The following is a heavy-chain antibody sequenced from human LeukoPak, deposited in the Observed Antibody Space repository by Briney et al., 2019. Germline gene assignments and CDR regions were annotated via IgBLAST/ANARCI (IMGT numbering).Heavy chain of an antibody. J-gene: IGHJ4*02. CDR1: GFTFSSYW. CDR2: IKEGGSEK. Sequence: GGSLRLSCAASGFTFSSYWMSWVCQAPGKGLEWVANIKEGGSEKYYVESVKGRFTISRDNAKNSLFLQMNSLRGEDTAMYYCARGGSSRFGYWGQGTLVTVSS. V-gene: IGHV3-7*01. D-gene: IGHD1-26*01. CDR3: ARGGSSRFGY.